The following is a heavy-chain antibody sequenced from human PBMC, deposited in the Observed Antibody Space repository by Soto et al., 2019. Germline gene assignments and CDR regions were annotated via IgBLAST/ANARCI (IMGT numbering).Heavy chain of an antibody. Sequence: EVQLLESGGGLVQPGGSLRLSCAASGFTCSSYAMLWVRQAPGKGLEWVSAISGRGGSTYYADSVKGRFTISRDNSKNTLYLQMHSLRAEDTAVYYCAKYTGFIAVAGYPSYWGQGTLVTVSS. J-gene: IGHJ4*02. CDR1: GFTCSSYA. D-gene: IGHD6-19*01. CDR2: ISGRGGST. CDR3: AKYTGFIAVAGYPSY. V-gene: IGHV3-23*01.